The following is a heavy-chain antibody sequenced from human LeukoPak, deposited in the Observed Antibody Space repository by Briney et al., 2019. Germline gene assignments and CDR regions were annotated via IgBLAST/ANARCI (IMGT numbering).Heavy chain of an antibody. CDR1: GFTFRSYA. D-gene: IGHD6-13*01. Sequence: GGSLRLSCAASGFTFRSYAMNWVRQAPGKGLEWVSSISGSGGSTYYADSVKGPFTISRDNSKNTLYLQMNSLRAEDTAVYYCARGAYSSSWLNFDYWGQGTLVTVSS. V-gene: IGHV3-23*01. CDR3: ARGAYSSSWLNFDY. CDR2: ISGSGGST. J-gene: IGHJ4*02.